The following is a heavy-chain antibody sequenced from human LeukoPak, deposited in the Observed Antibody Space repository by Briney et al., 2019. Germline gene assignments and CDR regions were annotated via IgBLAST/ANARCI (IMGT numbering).Heavy chain of an antibody. CDR3: ARDHLTTDYYDSSGYYDY. CDR2: ISSSSSYI. CDR1: GFTFSSYS. Sequence: GGSLRLSCAASGFTFSSYSMNWVRRAPGKGLEWVSSISSSSSYIYYADSVKGRFTISRDNAKNSLYLQMNSLRAEDTAVYYCARDHLTTDYYDSSGYYDYWGQGTLVTVSS. J-gene: IGHJ4*02. V-gene: IGHV3-21*01. D-gene: IGHD3-22*01.